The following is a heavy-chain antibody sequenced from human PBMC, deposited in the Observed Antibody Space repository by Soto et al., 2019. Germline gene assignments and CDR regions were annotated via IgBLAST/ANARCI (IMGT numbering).Heavy chain of an antibody. V-gene: IGHV3-23*01. D-gene: IGHD3-22*01. Sequence: EVQLLESGGGLVQPGGSLRLSCAASGFTFSSYAMSWVRQAPGKGLEWVSAISGSGGSTYYADSVKGRFTISRDNSKNTLYLQMNSQRAEDTAVYYCAKNLYYYDVSGLHWGQGTLVTVSS. CDR3: AKNLYYYDVSGLH. CDR2: ISGSGGST. CDR1: GFTFSSYA. J-gene: IGHJ4*02.